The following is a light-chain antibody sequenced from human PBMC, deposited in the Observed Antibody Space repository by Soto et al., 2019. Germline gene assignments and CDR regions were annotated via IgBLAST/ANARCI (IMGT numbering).Light chain of an antibody. V-gene: IGLV1-40*01. CDR3: HSYDSSLSGYV. Sequence: QAVVTQPPSVSGAPGQRVTISCTGSSSNIGAGYDVHWYQQFPGTVPKLLIYGNSNRPSGVPDRFSGSKSGTSASLAITGLQAEDEADYYCHSYDSSLSGYVFGTGTKLTVL. J-gene: IGLJ1*01. CDR1: SSNIGAGYD. CDR2: GNS.